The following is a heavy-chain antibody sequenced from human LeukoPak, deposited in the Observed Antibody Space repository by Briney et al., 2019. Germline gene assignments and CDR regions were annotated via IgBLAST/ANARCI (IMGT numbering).Heavy chain of an antibody. J-gene: IGHJ6*02. V-gene: IGHV3-21*01. CDR1: GFTFKNFR. CDR2: IGATSNDM. D-gene: IGHD3-9*01. Sequence: GGSLRLSCAASGFTFKNFRMNWVRQAPGKGLEWVSSIGATSNDMKYIDSVRGRFTISRDNAKNTLYLQMNTLRVEDTAVYYCTRDLMDYDVSTGLHHYYMDVWGQGTTVTVSS. CDR3: TRDLMDYDVSTGLHHYYMDV.